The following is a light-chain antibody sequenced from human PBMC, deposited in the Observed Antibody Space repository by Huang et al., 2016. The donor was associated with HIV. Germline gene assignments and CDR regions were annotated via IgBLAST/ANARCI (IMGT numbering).Light chain of an antibody. Sequence: DIVMTQSPDSLAVSLGERATINCKSSQSVLYSSNNKNYLAWYQQKPGQPPKLLIYWASTRESGVPDRISGSGSGTDFTLTIRSLQAEDFAVYYCQQYYSTLTFGPGTKVDIK. CDR1: QSVLYSSNNKNY. J-gene: IGKJ3*01. CDR2: WAS. CDR3: QQYYSTLT. V-gene: IGKV4-1*01.